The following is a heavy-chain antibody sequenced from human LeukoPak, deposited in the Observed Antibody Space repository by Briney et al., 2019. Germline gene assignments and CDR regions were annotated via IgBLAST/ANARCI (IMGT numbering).Heavy chain of an antibody. V-gene: IGHV4-59*08. J-gene: IGHJ4*02. D-gene: IGHD3-10*01. CDR2: IYYSGST. Sequence: SETLSLTCTVSGGSISRYYWSWIRQPPGKGLEWIGNIYYSGSTNYNPSLKSRVTISVDTSKNQFSLKLSSVTAADTAVYYCARRSPMVRGAIDYWGQGTLVTVSS. CDR1: GGSISRYY. CDR3: ARRSPMVRGAIDY.